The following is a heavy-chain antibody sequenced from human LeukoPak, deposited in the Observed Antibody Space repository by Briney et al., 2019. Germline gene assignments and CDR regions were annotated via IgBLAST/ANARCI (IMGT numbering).Heavy chain of an antibody. J-gene: IGHJ5*02. Sequence: ASVKVSCKASGYTFTGYYMHWVRQAPGQGLEWMGWINPNSGGTNYAQKFQGRVTMTRDTSISTAYMELSRLRSDDTAVYYCATGLAVAGKGDWFDPWGQGTLVTVSS. CDR3: ATGLAVAGKGDWFDP. V-gene: IGHV1-2*02. D-gene: IGHD6-19*01. CDR1: GYTFTGYY. CDR2: INPNSGGT.